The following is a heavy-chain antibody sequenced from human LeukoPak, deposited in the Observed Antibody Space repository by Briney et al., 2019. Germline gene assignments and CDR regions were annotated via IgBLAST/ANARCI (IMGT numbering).Heavy chain of an antibody. CDR1: GGSISSSGYY. CDR2: IYYSGST. V-gene: IGHV4-39*02. D-gene: IGHD1-1*01. J-gene: IGHJ5*02. Sequence: PSETLSLTCTVSGGSISSSGYYWGWIRQPPGKGLEWIGTIYYSGSTYYSPSLKSRVTISVDTSKNQFSLKLSSVTAADTAVYYCARDVWNDAPLVGPWGQGTLVTVSS. CDR3: ARDVWNDAPLVGP.